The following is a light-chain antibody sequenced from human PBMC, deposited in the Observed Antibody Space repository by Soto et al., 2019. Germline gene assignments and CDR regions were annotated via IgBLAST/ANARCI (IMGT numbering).Light chain of an antibody. CDR3: DQHYSCPRT. CDR1: QSVLYSSNNKNY. V-gene: IGKV4-1*01. CDR2: WAS. J-gene: IGKJ1*01. Sequence: DIVMTQSPDSLAVSLGERATINCKSSQSVLYSSNNKNYLAWYQQKPGQPPKLLIYWASTRESGVPVRFSGTSAGTDFTLTISSLQAEDVAFYYCDQHYSCPRTFGQGTKVEIK.